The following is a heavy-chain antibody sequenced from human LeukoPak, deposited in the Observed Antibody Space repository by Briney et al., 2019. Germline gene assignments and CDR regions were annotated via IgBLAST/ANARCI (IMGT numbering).Heavy chain of an antibody. D-gene: IGHD3-10*01. CDR1: GFTFKNYA. V-gene: IGHV3-23*01. J-gene: IGHJ4*02. CDR3: AKVLLDVN. CDR2: ISGSGGST. Sequence: GGSLRLSCGASGFTFKNYAMHWVRKAPGKGLEWVSAISGSGGSTYYADSVKGRFTISRDNSKNTLYLQMNSLRAEDTAVYYCAKVLLDVNWGQGTLVTVSS.